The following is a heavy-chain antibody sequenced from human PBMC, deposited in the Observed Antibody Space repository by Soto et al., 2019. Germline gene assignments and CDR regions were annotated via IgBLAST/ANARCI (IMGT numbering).Heavy chain of an antibody. CDR2: ISYDGSNK. CDR1: GFTFSSYG. CDR3: AKDLVVVVAATSHAFDI. J-gene: IGHJ3*02. Sequence: ESVGGVVQPGRSLRLSCAASGFTFSSYGMHWVRQAPGKGLEWVAVISYDGSNKYYADSVKGRFTISRDNSKNTLYLQMNSLRAEDTAVYYCAKDLVVVVAATSHAFDIWGQGTMVTVSS. D-gene: IGHD2-15*01. V-gene: IGHV3-30*18.